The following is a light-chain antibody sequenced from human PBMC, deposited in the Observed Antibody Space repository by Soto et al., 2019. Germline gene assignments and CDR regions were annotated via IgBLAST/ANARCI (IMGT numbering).Light chain of an antibody. CDR2: GAS. J-gene: IGKJ2*01. V-gene: IGKV3-15*01. CDR3: QQDNNWPPYA. Sequence: EIVMTQSPATLSVSPGERATLSCRASQSVSNNLAWYQQKPGQAPRLLIYGASTRATGIPARFSGSGSGTEFSLTISSLLSEDFAVYYCQQDNNWPPYAFGQGTKLEIK. CDR1: QSVSNN.